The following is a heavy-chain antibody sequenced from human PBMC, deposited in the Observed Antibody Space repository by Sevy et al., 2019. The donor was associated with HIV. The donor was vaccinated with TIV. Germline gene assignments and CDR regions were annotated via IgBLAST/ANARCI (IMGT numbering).Heavy chain of an antibody. D-gene: IGHD1-26*01. CDR2: ISYDGAVR. CDR3: AREAGYSAKNDAFAF. CDR1: GLTLRSHD. Sequence: GGSLRLSCAASGLTLRSHDMHWVRQAPGKGLEWVTVISYDGAVRYYGESVKGRFTVSRDNSKNTLYLQMNSLRPDDTAVYYCAREAGYSAKNDAFAFWGQGAMVTVSS. V-gene: IGHV3-30-3*01. J-gene: IGHJ3*01.